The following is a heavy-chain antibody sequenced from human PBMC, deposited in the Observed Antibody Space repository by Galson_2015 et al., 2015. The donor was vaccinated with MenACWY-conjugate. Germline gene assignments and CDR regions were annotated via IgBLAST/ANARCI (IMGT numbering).Heavy chain of an antibody. J-gene: IGHJ6*02. CDR3: ARPYGGSSYYYDMDV. CDR1: GFTFIDYS. Sequence: SLRLSCAASGFTFIDYSMNWVRQAPGKGLEWVSCISSSGYMYYADSVRGRFTISRDNAKNSLYLEMNSVRAEDAAVYYCARPYGGSSYYYDMDVWGQGTTVTVSS. V-gene: IGHV3-21*01. CDR2: ISSSGYM. D-gene: IGHD1-26*01.